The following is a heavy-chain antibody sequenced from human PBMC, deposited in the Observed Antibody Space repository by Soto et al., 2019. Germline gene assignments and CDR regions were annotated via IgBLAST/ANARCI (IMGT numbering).Heavy chain of an antibody. Sequence: ETLSLTCTVSGGSISSYYWSWIRQPPGKGLEWIGYIYYSGSTNYNPSLKSRVTISVDTSKNQFSLKLSSVTAADTAVYYCARDRGIAAAGKKPYYYYYGMDVWGQATTVTVSS. V-gene: IGHV4-59*01. D-gene: IGHD6-13*01. J-gene: IGHJ6*02. CDR1: GGSISSYY. CDR3: ARDRGIAAAGKKPYYYYYGMDV. CDR2: IYYSGST.